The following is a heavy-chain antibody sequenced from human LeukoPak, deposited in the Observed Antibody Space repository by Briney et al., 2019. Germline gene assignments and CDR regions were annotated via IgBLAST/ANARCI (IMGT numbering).Heavy chain of an antibody. Sequence: GGSLRLSCAASGFTFSSYAMSWVRQAPGKGLEWVPAISGSGGSTYYADSVKGRFTISRDNSKNTLYLQMNSLRAEDTAVYYCAKDRSDWSKLAFDYWGQGTLVTVSS. CDR2: ISGSGGST. D-gene: IGHD6-19*01. CDR3: AKDRSDWSKLAFDY. V-gene: IGHV3-23*01. CDR1: GFTFSSYA. J-gene: IGHJ4*02.